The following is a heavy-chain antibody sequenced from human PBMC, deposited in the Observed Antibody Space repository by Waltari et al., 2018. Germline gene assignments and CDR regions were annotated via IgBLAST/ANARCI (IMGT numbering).Heavy chain of an antibody. CDR2: IYSGGSST. CDR3: AKDRVAARRGGSVDY. V-gene: IGHV3-23*03. CDR1: GFTFSSYA. J-gene: IGHJ4*02. D-gene: IGHD6-6*01. Sequence: EVQLLESGGGLVQPGGSLRLSCAASGFTFSSYAMSWVRRAPGKGLEWVSVIYSGGSSTYYADSVKGRFTISRDNSKNTLYLQMNSLRAEDTAVYYCAKDRVAARRGGSVDYWGQGTLVTVSS.